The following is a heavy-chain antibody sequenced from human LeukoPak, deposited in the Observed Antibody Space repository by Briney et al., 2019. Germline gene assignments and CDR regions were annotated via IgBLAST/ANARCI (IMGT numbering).Heavy chain of an antibody. CDR2: ISGDGSTI. CDR3: ARDILTGSQSRFQH. V-gene: IGHV3-11*04. CDR1: GFTFNGFY. J-gene: IGHJ1*01. Sequence: GGSLRLSCAASGFTFNGFYLNWIRQTPGKGLEWLSYISGDGSTIYYADSVEGRFTISRDNAKNSLYLQMNSLRAEDTAVYYCARDILTGSQSRFQHWGQGTLVTVSS. D-gene: IGHD3-9*01.